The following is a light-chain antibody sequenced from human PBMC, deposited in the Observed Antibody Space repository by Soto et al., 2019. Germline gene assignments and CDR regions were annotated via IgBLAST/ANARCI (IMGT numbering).Light chain of an antibody. CDR3: CSYAGSSIVV. J-gene: IGLJ2*01. V-gene: IGLV2-23*02. CDR2: EVI. Sequence: QSALTQPASVSGSPGQSITISCTGSNSDIGSYNLVSWYQHHPGKAPKLMISEVIKRPSGVSNRFSGSKSDNTASLTISGLQADDEADYYCCSYAGSSIVVFGGGTKLTVL. CDR1: NSDIGSYNL.